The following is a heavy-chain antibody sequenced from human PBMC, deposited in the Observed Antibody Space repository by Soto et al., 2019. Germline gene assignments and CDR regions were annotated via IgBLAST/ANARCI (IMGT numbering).Heavy chain of an antibody. D-gene: IGHD3-10*01. CDR3: ARGFGSPDY. J-gene: IGHJ4*02. CDR1: GFTFSTNW. V-gene: IGHV3-7*04. Sequence: GGSLRLSCAVSGFTFSTNWMSWVRQAPGKGLEWVAHIKQDGSEKYYVDSVKGRFTISRDNARNSLYLQMNSLRAEDTAVYYCARGFGSPDYWGRGALVTVSS. CDR2: IKQDGSEK.